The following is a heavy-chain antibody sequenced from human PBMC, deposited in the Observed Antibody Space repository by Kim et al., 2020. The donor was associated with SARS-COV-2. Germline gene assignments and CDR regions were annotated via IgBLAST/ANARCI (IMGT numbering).Heavy chain of an antibody. J-gene: IGHJ4*02. CDR3: AKDXSGCLQFLSSLGLPVY. Sequence: GGSLRLSCAASGFTFSSYGMHWVRQAPGKGLEWVAVISYDGSNKYYADSVKGRFTISRDNSKNTLYLQMNSLRAEDTAVYYCAKDXSGCLQFLSSLGLPVYWGPGTXVTVSS. V-gene: IGHV3-30*18. CDR1: GFTFSSYG. CDR2: ISYDGSNK. D-gene: IGHD3-3*01.